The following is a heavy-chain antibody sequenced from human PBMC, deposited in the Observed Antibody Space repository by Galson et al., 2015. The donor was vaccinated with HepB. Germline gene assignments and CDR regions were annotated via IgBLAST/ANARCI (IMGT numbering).Heavy chain of an antibody. CDR2: IIPIFGTA. Sequence: SVKVSCKASGGTFNTYAINWVRQAPGQGLEWMGRIIPIFGTANYILKFSGRVTITADESTTAAYLELRNLRSEDTSVYYCARDRDGMATISAFDVWGQGTMVTVSS. CDR3: ARDRDGMATISAFDV. V-gene: IGHV1-69*13. J-gene: IGHJ3*01. CDR1: GGTFNTYA. D-gene: IGHD5-24*01.